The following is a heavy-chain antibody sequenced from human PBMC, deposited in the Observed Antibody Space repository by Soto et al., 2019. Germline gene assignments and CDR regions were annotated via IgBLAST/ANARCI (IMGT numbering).Heavy chain of an antibody. J-gene: IGHJ6*03. Sequence: ASVKVSCKASGYTFTSYDINWVRQATGQGLEWMGWMNPNSGNTGYAQKFQGRVTMTRNTSISTAYMELSSLRSEDTAVYYCARGLNYDILTYPHYYYYYMDVWGKGTTVTVSS. CDR3: ARGLNYDILTYPHYYYYYMDV. D-gene: IGHD3-9*01. V-gene: IGHV1-8*01. CDR2: MNPNSGNT. CDR1: GYTFTSYD.